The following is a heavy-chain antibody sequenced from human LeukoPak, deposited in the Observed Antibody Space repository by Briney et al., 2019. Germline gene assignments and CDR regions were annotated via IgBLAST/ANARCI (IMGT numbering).Heavy chain of an antibody. J-gene: IGHJ4*02. CDR2: ISETRSFM. CDR3: ARRLDC. Sequence: GGSLRLSCAASGFTFSSYSMNWVRQAPGKGLEWISYISETRSFMYYADSVKGRFTISRDNAKNSLYLQMSSLRAEDTAVYYCARRLDCWGQGTLVTVSS. CDR1: GFTFSSYS. V-gene: IGHV3-48*01.